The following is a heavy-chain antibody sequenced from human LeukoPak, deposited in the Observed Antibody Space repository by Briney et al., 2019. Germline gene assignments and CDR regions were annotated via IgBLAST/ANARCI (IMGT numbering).Heavy chain of an antibody. CDR1: GYSVTSYW. V-gene: IGHV5-51*01. CDR3: ATSFDTSGSDAFDI. Sequence: GESLKISCKGSGYSVTSYWIGWVRQMPGKGLEWMGIIYPSDSDTQYSPSFQGQVTFSADKSFSTAYLQWSSLKASDTAIYYCATSFDTSGSDAFDIWGQGTMVTVSS. D-gene: IGHD3-22*01. CDR2: IYPSDSDT. J-gene: IGHJ3*02.